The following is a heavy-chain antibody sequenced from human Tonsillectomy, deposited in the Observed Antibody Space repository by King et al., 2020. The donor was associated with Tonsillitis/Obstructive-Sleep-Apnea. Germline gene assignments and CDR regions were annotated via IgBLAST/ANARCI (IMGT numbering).Heavy chain of an antibody. CDR1: GGSFSGYY. Sequence: VQLQQWGAGLLKPSETLSLTCAVYGGSFSGYYWSWIRQPPGKGLEWIGEINHSGSTNYNPSLKSRVTISVDTSKNQFSLKLSSVTAADTAVYYCARGVFGYCSSTSCQYYYYYYMDVWGKGTTVTVSS. CDR2: INHSGST. J-gene: IGHJ6*03. V-gene: IGHV4-34*01. D-gene: IGHD2-2*03. CDR3: ARGVFGYCSSTSCQYYYYYYMDV.